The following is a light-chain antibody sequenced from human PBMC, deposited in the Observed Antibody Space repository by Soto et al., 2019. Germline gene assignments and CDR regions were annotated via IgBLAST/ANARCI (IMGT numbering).Light chain of an antibody. V-gene: IGKV3-20*01. J-gene: IGKJ4*01. CDR1: QNVNNNF. Sequence: VLTQSPRTLSLSPGERATLSCRASQNVNNNFVAWYQQKPGQAPSLLIYDVSVRATGVPDRFSGSGSGTDFTLTISRLEPEDFAVYYCQRHGASITFGRGTRVENK. CDR3: QRHGASIT. CDR2: DVS.